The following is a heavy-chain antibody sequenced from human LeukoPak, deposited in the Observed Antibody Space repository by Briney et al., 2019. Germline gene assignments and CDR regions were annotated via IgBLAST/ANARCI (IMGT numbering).Heavy chain of an antibody. V-gene: IGHV3-48*04. J-gene: IGHJ4*02. Sequence: PGGSLRLSCAASGFTFPNYAMTWVRQAPGKGLEWVSYISSSGSTIYYADSVKGRFTISRDNAKNSLYLQMNSLRAEDTAVYYCARDSIAARLWGQGTLVTVSS. CDR2: ISSSGSTI. CDR3: ARDSIAARL. D-gene: IGHD6-6*01. CDR1: GFTFPNYA.